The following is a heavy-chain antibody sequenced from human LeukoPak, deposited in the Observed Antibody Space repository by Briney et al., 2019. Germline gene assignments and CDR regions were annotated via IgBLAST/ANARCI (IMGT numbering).Heavy chain of an antibody. CDR3: AGAWDRGDLYHGTYS. CDR2: TFYRSKWYN. V-gene: IGHV6-1*01. CDR1: GDSVSSNSAA. Sequence: SQTLSLTCAISGDSVSSNSAAWNWIRQSASRGLEWLGRTFYRSKWYNEYAISLRSRITIAPDTSKNQISLQLSSVTPEDTAVYCCAGAWDRGDLYHGTYSWGQGTLVTVSS. D-gene: IGHD3-16*01. J-gene: IGHJ5*02.